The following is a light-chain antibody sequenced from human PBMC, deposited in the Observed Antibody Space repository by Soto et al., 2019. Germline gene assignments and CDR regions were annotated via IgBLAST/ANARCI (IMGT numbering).Light chain of an antibody. CDR1: QSVSSSY. J-gene: IGKJ1*01. CDR2: GAF. CDR3: QQYDSSPPRWT. Sequence: ETVLTQSPGTLSLSPGERATLSCRASQSVSSSYLAWYQQKPGQAPRLLIYGAFNRATGIPDRFSGSGSGTDFTLTISRLEPEDFAMYYCQQYDSSPPRWTFGQGTKVDIK. V-gene: IGKV3-20*01.